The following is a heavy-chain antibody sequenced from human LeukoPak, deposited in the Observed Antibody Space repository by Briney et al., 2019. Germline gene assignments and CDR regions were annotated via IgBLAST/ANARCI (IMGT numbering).Heavy chain of an antibody. Sequence: SETLSLTCTVSGASIRISNYYWGWIRQPPGKGLEWIASVYYTGTTYYNPSLKSRVTIFVETSKNQVSLRLSSVTAADTAVYYCARHSNYASGSTAKGLFYYWGQGTLVSVSS. D-gene: IGHD3-10*01. CDR3: ARHSNYASGSTAKGLFYY. CDR1: GASIRISNYY. CDR2: VYYTGTT. J-gene: IGHJ4*02. V-gene: IGHV4-39*01.